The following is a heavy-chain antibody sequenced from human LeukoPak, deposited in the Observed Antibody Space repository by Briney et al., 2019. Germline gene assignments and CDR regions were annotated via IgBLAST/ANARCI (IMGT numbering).Heavy chain of an antibody. CDR1: GYIFTDYA. Sequence: ASVKVSCKASGYIFTDYAINWVRQAPGQGPEWMGWISTKTGNPTYAPGFTGRFVLSLDTSITTAYLQITSVESADTAVYYCARAGRRTWDLQFWGQGTLVTVSS. D-gene: IGHD1-26*01. V-gene: IGHV7-4-1*02. CDR2: ISTKTGNP. J-gene: IGHJ4*02. CDR3: ARAGRRTWDLQF.